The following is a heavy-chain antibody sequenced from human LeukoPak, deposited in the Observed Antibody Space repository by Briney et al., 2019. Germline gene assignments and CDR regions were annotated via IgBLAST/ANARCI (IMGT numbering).Heavy chain of an antibody. V-gene: IGHV3-30-3*01. CDR3: AREGYYGSGSPPSLYFDY. CDR1: GFTFRNYV. J-gene: IGHJ4*02. Sequence: GGSLGLSCAASGFTFRNYVIHWVRQAPGKGLEWVAVTSSDLNVELYADSVKGRFTISRDNSRSTLYLQMNSLRPEDTAIYYCAREGYYGSGSPPSLYFDYWGQGTLVTVSS. CDR2: TSSDLNVE. D-gene: IGHD3-10*01.